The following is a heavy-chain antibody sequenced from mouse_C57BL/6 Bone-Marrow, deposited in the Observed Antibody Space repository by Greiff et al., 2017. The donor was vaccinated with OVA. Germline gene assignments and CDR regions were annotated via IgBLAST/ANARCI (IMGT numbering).Heavy chain of an antibody. V-gene: IGHV3-6*01. Sequence: EVQLVESGPGLVKPSQSLSLTCSVTGYSITSGYYWNWIRQFPGNKLEWMGYISYDGSNNYNPSLKNRISITRDTSKNQFFLKLNSVTTEDTATYHCARDHYGSSYRVFDYWGQGTTLTVSS. D-gene: IGHD1-1*01. CDR3: ARDHYGSSYRVFDY. CDR2: ISYDGSN. CDR1: GYSITSGYY. J-gene: IGHJ2*01.